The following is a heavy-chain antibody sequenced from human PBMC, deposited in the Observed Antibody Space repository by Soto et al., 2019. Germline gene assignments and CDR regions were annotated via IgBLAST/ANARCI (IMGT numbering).Heavy chain of an antibody. D-gene: IGHD2-2*01. CDR3: VRDCSSSGCYDY. CDR1: GGSISSSGYY. J-gene: IGHJ4*02. Sequence: SETLSLTCTVSGGSISSSGYYWSWIRQPPGKGLEWIGYIHYSGNTDYNSSLKSRVTLSVDTSKNRFSLKLTSVTAADTAVYYCVRDCSSSGCYDYWGQGTLVTVSS. CDR2: IHYSGNT. V-gene: IGHV4-61*03.